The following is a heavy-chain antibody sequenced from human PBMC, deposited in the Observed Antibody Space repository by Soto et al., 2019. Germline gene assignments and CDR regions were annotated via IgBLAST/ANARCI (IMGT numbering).Heavy chain of an antibody. CDR3: ARSGSGAAYYYHGLDV. Sequence: QVQLVQSGAEVKKPGASVKVSCKASGYTFTSYGFSWVRQAPGQGLEWMGWISGYNDNTNYAQKFQGRVTMTTDTSTSTEYMGLRSLRSDDTAVYYCARSGSGAAYYYHGLDVWGQGTTVTVSS. CDR1: GYTFTSYG. D-gene: IGHD7-27*01. V-gene: IGHV1-18*04. J-gene: IGHJ6*02. CDR2: ISGYNDNT.